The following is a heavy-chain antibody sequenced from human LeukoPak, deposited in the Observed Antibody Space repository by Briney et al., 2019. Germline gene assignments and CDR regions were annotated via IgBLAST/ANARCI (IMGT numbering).Heavy chain of an antibody. D-gene: IGHD2-2*01. CDR1: GFTFSDYY. Sequence: GGSLRLSCAASGFTFSDYYMSWIRQAPGKGVEWVSYISSSGSTIYYADSVKGRFTISRDNAKNSLYLQMNSLRAEDTAVYYCARVNQDIVVVPAAMCWFDPWGQGTLVTVSS. J-gene: IGHJ5*02. CDR3: ARVNQDIVVVPAAMCWFDP. CDR2: ISSSGSTI. V-gene: IGHV3-11*01.